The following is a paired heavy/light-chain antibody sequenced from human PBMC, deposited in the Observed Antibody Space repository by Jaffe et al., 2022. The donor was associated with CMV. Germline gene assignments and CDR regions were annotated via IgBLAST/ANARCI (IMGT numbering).Light chain of an antibody. Sequence: QSALTQPPSVSGSPGQSVTISCTGTSSDIGGHDRVLWYQQSPGTAPKLMIFEVNKRPSGVPDRFYGSKSGNTASLTISGLQAEDEADYYCSSCTSSNTWVFGGGTKVTVL. J-gene: IGLJ3*02. CDR2: EVN. CDR3: SSCTSSNTWV. V-gene: IGLV2-18*02. CDR1: SSDIGGHDR.
Heavy chain of an antibody. V-gene: IGHV6-1*01. CDR2: TYYRSKWYN. Sequence: QVQLQQSGPGLVKPSETLSLTCAISGDSVSSNSAAWNWVRQSPSRGLEWLGRTYYRSKWYNEYEPSLKSRISINSDTSKNQFSLQLDSVTPEDTAVYYCARDGEMGLDALHIWGQGTTVTVSS. CDR3: ARDGEMGLDALHI. CDR1: GDSVSSNSAA. D-gene: IGHD3-10*01. J-gene: IGHJ3*02.